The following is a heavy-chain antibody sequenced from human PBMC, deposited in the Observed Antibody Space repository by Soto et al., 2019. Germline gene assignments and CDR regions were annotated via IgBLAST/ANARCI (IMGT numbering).Heavy chain of an antibody. Sequence: EVQLVESGGGLVQPGGSLKLSCAASGFTLSGSVIYWVRQPSGKGLEWVGRIRSRSNGYATAYAASVRGRFTISRDDSKNTAYLQMNSLKPEDTAVYYCSRPGYSNYDSDSWGQGTLVTVSS. V-gene: IGHV3-73*02. J-gene: IGHJ4*02. CDR3: SRPGYSNYDSDS. CDR2: IRSRSNGYAT. CDR1: GFTLSGSV. D-gene: IGHD5-12*01.